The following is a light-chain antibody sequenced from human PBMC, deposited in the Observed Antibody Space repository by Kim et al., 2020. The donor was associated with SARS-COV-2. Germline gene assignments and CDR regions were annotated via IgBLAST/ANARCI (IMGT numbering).Light chain of an antibody. J-gene: IGLJ2*01. V-gene: IGLV3-1*01. CDR1: KLGDKY. CDR3: QAWDSRSYVV. Sequence: YELTQPPSVSVSPGQTASITCSGDKLGDKYAYWYQQKPGQSPVVVIYQDNKRPSGIPERFSGSNSGNTATLTISGTQAMDEADYYCQAWDSRSYVVFGGGAQLTVL. CDR2: QDN.